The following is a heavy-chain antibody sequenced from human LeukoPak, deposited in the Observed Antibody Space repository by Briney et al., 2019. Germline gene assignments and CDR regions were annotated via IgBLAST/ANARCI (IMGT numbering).Heavy chain of an antibody. V-gene: IGHV4-61*02. Sequence: PSETLSLTCTVSGGSISSGSYYWSWIRQPAGKGLEWIGRIYTSGSTNYNPSLKSRVTISVDTSKNQFPLKLSSVTAADTAVYYCAREVVSAAKYDYWGQGTLVPVSS. CDR3: AREVVSAAKYDY. CDR2: IYTSGST. D-gene: IGHD2-2*01. CDR1: GGSISSGSYY. J-gene: IGHJ4*02.